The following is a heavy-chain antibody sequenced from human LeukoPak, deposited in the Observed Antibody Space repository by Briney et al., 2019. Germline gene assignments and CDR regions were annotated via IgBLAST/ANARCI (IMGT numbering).Heavy chain of an antibody. V-gene: IGHV1-69*13. CDR3: AGGEGQSLGPLDY. CDR1: GGTFSTNP. CDR2: TIPMFRKV. Sequence: GASVKVSCKASGGTFSTNPISWVRQAPGQGLEWMGGTIPMFRKVNYAQKFQDRITITADESTSTAYLELSSLKSDDTAVYYCAGGEGQSLGPLDYWGQGTLVTVPS. D-gene: IGHD1-26*01. J-gene: IGHJ4*02.